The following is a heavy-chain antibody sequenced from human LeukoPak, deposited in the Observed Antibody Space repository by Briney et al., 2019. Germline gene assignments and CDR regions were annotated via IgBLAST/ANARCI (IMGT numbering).Heavy chain of an antibody. CDR2: INPRSGGT. CDR1: GYTFTGYY. V-gene: IGHV1-2*04. J-gene: IGHJ6*02. CDR3: ARKADYYYGLDV. Sequence: ASVKVSCKASGYTFTGYYLHWVRQAPGQGLEWMGWINPRSGGTNYAQNFQDWVTMTRDTSISTAYMELSRLRSDDTAVYYCARKADYYYGLDVWGQETTVTVSS.